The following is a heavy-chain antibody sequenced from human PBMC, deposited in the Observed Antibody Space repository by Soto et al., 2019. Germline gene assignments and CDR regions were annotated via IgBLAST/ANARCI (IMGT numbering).Heavy chain of an antibody. CDR2: IYHSGST. Sequence: QLQLQESGSGLVKPSQTLSLTCAVSGGSISSGDYCWCWLRQPPGKGLEWIGYIYHSGSTYYDPSLKSRVTISVDRSKNQFSLKLSSVTAADTAVYYCATAGGVGAVAADDWGQGTLVTVSS. D-gene: IGHD6-19*01. CDR3: ATAGGVGAVAADD. V-gene: IGHV4-30-2*01. J-gene: IGHJ4*02. CDR1: GGSISSGDYC.